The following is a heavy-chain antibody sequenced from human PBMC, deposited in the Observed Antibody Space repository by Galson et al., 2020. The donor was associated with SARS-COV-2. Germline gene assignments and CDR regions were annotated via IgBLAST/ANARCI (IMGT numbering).Heavy chain of an antibody. D-gene: IGHD3-3*01. J-gene: IGHJ4*02. V-gene: IGHV3-23*01. CDR2: ISGSGGST. Sequence: TGGSLRLSCAASGFTFSSYAMSWVRQAPGKGLEWVSAISGSGGSTYYADSVKGRFTISRDNSKNTLYLQMNSLRAEDTAVYYCAKDLLTIFGAPPGYWGQGTLVTVSS. CDR1: GFTFSSYA. CDR3: AKDLLTIFGAPPGY.